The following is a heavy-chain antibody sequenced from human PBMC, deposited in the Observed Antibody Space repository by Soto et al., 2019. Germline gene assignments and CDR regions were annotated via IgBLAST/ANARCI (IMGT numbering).Heavy chain of an antibody. V-gene: IGHV3-21*01. CDR1: GFTFSGHT. CDR2: VSSSSSYI. D-gene: IGHD3-10*01. Sequence: EVQLVESGGGLVKPGGSLRLSCAASGFTFSGHTINWVRQAPGKGLEWVSSVSSSSSYIYYADSVKGRFTVSRDNAEKSLYLQMNSLRAEDTAIYDCARCMGFDGSGYAFFDSWGQGTLVTVSS. J-gene: IGHJ4*02. CDR3: ARCMGFDGSGYAFFDS.